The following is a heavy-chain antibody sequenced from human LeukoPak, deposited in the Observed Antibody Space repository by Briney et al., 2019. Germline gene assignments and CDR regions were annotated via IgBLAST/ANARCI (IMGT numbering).Heavy chain of an antibody. CDR3: ASLGEGRLYYYGSGSYYREIDY. CDR1: GGSISSSSYY. J-gene: IGHJ4*02. D-gene: IGHD3-10*01. CDR2: IYYSGST. V-gene: IGHV4-39*07. Sequence: SETLSLTCTVSGGSISSSSYYWGWIRQPPGKGLEWIGSIYYSGSTYYNPSLKSRVTISVDTSKNQFSLKLSSVTAADTAVYHCASLGEGRLYYYGSGSYYREIDYWGQGTLVTVSS.